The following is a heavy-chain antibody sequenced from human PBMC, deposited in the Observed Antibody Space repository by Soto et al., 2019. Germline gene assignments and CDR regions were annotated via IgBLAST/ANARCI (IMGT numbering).Heavy chain of an antibody. D-gene: IGHD6-6*01. Sequence: QVQLQQWGAGLLKPSETLSLTCAVYGGSFSGYYWSWIRQPPGKGLEWIGEINHSGSTNYNPSLKIRVTISVDTSKNQFALKLSSVTAADTAVYYCARLEYSSSLVVFDYWGQGTLVTVSS. CDR3: ARLEYSSSLVVFDY. J-gene: IGHJ4*02. CDR1: GGSFSGYY. V-gene: IGHV4-34*01. CDR2: INHSGST.